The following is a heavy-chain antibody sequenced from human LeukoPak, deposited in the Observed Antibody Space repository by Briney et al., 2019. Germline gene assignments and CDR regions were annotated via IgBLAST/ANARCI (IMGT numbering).Heavy chain of an antibody. CDR3: ARVAGSGHWRYLDP. CDR2: INTNTGDP. J-gene: IGHJ2*01. CDR1: GYTFTNYA. Sequence: ASVKVSCKASGYTFTNYAMNWVRQAPGQGLEWMGWINTNTGDPTSAQGSTGRFVFSLDTSVSTAYLQISSLKTEDTAVYYCARVAGSGHWRYLDPWGRGTLVTVSS. V-gene: IGHV7-4-1*02. D-gene: IGHD2-15*01.